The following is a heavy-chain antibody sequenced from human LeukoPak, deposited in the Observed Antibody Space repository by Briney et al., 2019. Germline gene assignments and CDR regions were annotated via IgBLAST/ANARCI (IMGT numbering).Heavy chain of an antibody. V-gene: IGHV1-24*01. D-gene: IGHD1-26*01. CDR2: FDPEDGET. J-gene: IGHJ4*02. CDR3: ARDLSSTAHWELDY. CDR1: GYTLTELS. Sequence: ASVKVSCKVSGYTLTELSMHWVRQAPGKGLEWMGGFDPEDGETIYAQKLQGRVTMTEDTSTDTAYMELNRLTSDDTAVYYCARDLSSTAHWELDYWGQGTLVTVSS.